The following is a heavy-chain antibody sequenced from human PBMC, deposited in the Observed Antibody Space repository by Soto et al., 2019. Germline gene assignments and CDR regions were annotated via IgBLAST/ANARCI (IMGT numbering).Heavy chain of an antibody. CDR1: GFTFSSYS. V-gene: IGHV3-48*01. D-gene: IGHD3-10*01. CDR2: ISSSSSTI. Sequence: ESGGGLVQPGGSLRLSCAASGFTFSSYSMNWVRQAPGKGLEWVSYISSSSSTIYYADSVKGRFTISRDNAKNSLYLQMNSLRAEDTTVYYCARDLRDYYGSGSYRMFDYWGQGTLVTVSS. J-gene: IGHJ4*02. CDR3: ARDLRDYYGSGSYRMFDY.